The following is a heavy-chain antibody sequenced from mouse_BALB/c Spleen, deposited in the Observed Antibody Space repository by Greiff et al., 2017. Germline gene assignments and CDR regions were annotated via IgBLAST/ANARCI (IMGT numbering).Heavy chain of an antibody. Sequence: EVQLQQSGAELVKPGASVKLSCTASGFNIKDTYMHWVKQRPEQGLEWIGRIDPANGNTKYDPKFQGKATITADTSSNTAYLQLSSLTSEDTAVYYCARWVITTYAMDYWGQGTSVTVSS. CDR1: GFNIKDTY. CDR2: IDPANGNT. D-gene: IGHD2-4*01. V-gene: IGHV14-3*02. J-gene: IGHJ4*01. CDR3: ARWVITTYAMDY.